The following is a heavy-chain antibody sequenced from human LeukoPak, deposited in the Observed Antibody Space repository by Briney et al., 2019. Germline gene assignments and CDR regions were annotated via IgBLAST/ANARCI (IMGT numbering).Heavy chain of an antibody. CDR3: ARNPVAGFDF. CDR1: GGSISSSYY. J-gene: IGHJ4*02. V-gene: IGHV4-39*01. Sequence: SETLSLTCTVSGGSISSSYYWRWIRQPPGKGLEWIASIDYSGNTYYNPSLKSRVTMFVDTSKNQFSLRLRSVTAADTAVYYCARNPVAGFDFWGQGALVTVSS. D-gene: IGHD6-19*01. CDR2: IDYSGNT.